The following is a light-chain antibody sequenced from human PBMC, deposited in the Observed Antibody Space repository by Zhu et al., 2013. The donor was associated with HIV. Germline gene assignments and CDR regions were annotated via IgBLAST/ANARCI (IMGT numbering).Light chain of an antibody. CDR3: QQYNSFPWT. Sequence: DIQMTQSPSTLSASVGDRVTITCRASQSISSWLAWYQQKPGKAPKLLIFKASSLQSGVPSRFSGSGSGTEFTLTISSLQSDDFATYYCQQYNSFPWTFGQGPRWKSN. CDR1: QSISSW. J-gene: IGKJ1*01. CDR2: KAS. V-gene: IGKV1-5*03.